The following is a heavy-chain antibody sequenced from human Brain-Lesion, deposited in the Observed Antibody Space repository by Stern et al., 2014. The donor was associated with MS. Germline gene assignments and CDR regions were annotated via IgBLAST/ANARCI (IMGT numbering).Heavy chain of an antibody. CDR3: ARKTDTAVGGDY. CDR2: MYSRGGT. CDR1: GFSVSTNF. J-gene: IGHJ4*02. V-gene: IGHV3-53*01. Sequence: EVQLVQSGGGLIQPGGSLRLSCAASGFSVSTNFMSWVRQAPGKGLEWVSLMYSRGGTNYADSVKGRFTISRDSSKNTLYLQMIDLRAEDTAVYYCARKTDTAVGGDYWGPGTLVTVSS. D-gene: IGHD5-18*01.